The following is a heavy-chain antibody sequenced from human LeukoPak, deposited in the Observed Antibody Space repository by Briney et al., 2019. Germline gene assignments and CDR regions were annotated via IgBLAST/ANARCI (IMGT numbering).Heavy chain of an antibody. J-gene: IGHJ4*02. CDR2: INTNTGNP. V-gene: IGHV7-4-1*02. CDR1: GYTFTTYA. Sequence: GASVKVSCKASGYTFTTYAMNWVRQAPGQGLEWMGWINTNTGNPTYAQGFTGRFVFSLDTSVSTAYLQISSLKAEDTAVYYCARDYAFDGIRGSGSYGSHWGQGTLVTVSS. CDR3: ARDYAFDGIRGSGSYGSH. D-gene: IGHD1-26*01.